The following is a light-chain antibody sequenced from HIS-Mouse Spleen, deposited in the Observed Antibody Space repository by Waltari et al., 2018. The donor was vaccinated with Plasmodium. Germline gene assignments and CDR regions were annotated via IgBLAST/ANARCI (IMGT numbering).Light chain of an antibody. J-gene: IGLJ1*01. Sequence: QSALTQPASVSGSPGQSITISCTGTSSDVGGYNYVSWYQQHPVKSPKLRIYDVSNRPAGVATTFPGSNAGNTAALSMSGLQAEDEADYYCSSYTSSSTLNYVVGTGTKVTVL. CDR2: DVS. CDR1: SSDVGGYNY. CDR3: SSYTSSSTLNYV. V-gene: IGLV2-14*03.